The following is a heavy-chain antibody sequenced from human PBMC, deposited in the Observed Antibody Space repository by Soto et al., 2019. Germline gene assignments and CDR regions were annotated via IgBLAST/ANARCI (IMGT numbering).Heavy chain of an antibody. CDR3: ARVGTGGYDLFDWFDP. V-gene: IGHV3-30-3*01. CDR1: GFTFSSYA. Sequence: QVQLVESGGGVVQPGRSLRLSCAASGFTFSSYAMHWVRQAPGKELEWVAVISYDGSNKYYADSVKGRFTISRDNSENTVYLQMNSLRAEDMAVYYCARVGTGGYDLFDWFDPWGQGTLVTVSS. J-gene: IGHJ5*02. CDR2: ISYDGSNK. D-gene: IGHD5-12*01.